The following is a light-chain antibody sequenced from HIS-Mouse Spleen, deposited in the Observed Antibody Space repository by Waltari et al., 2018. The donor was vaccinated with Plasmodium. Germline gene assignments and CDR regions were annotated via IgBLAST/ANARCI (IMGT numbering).Light chain of an antibody. CDR1: QSVSSSY. CDR3: QQYGSSPCT. J-gene: IGKJ2*02. V-gene: IGKV3-20*01. Sequence: ETVLTQTPGTLSLSPGGRATLTSRASQSVSSSYLAWYQQKPGQAPRLLIYGASSRATGIPDRFSGGGWEKDFTLTISRLEPGDFAVYYCQQYGSSPCTFGQGTKVEIK. CDR2: GAS.